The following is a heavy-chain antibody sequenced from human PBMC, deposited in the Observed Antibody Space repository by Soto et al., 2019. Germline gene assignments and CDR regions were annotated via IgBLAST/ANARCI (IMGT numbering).Heavy chain of an antibody. V-gene: IGHV3-15*01. D-gene: IGHD3-9*01. CDR2: IKSETDGGTA. CDR3: TTGIYYDLLTGYHDVAY. Sequence: GGSLRLSCAASGFNLSHPWMTWVRQAAGKGLEWVGRIKSETDGGTADCAAPVKGRITISRDDSKNTVYLQMNSLKTEDTAVYYCTTGIYYDLLTGYHDVAYWGQGTLVTVSS. J-gene: IGHJ4*02. CDR1: GFNLSHPW.